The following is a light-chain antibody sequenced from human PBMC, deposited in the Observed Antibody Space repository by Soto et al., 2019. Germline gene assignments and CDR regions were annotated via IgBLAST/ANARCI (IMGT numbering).Light chain of an antibody. J-gene: IGKJ4*01. V-gene: IGKV1-27*01. CDR1: QSISSY. CDR2: AAS. CDR3: QKYNSAPLT. Sequence: DIQMTQSPSSLSASVGDRVTLTCRASQSISSYLNWYQQKPGKAPKLLIYAASTLQAGVPSRFSGSGSGTDFTLTISSLQPEDVAAYYCQKYNSAPLTFGGGTKVDIK.